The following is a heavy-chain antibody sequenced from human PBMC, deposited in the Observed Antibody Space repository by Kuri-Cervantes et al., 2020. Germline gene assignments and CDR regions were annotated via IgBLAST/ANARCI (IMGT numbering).Heavy chain of an antibody. CDR3: ARDGRPKRRVLLGFRELAPGAFDI. CDR2: IKQDGSEK. J-gene: IGHJ3*02. D-gene: IGHD3-10*01. CDR1: GFTLSSYW. Sequence: GGSLRLSCAASGFTLSSYWMSWVRQAPGKGLEWVANIKQDGSEKYYVDSVKGRFTISRDNAKNSLYLQMNSLRAEDTAVYYCARDGRPKRRVLLGFRELAPGAFDIWGQGTMVTVSS. V-gene: IGHV3-7*01.